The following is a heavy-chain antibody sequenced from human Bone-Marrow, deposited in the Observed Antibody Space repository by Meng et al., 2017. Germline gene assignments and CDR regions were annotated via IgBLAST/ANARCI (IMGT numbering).Heavy chain of an antibody. CDR1: GGSFSGYY. J-gene: IGHJ4*02. Sequence: SETLSSTCAVHGGSFSGYYWSWTRQPPGKGLEWIGEINHSGSTNYNPSLKSRVTISVDTSKNQFSLKLSSVTAADTAVYYCARGPSYDSSGYYTRTSVGRENYWGQGTLVTVSS. CDR3: ARGPSYDSSGYYTRTSVGRENY. V-gene: IGHV4-34*01. D-gene: IGHD3-22*01. CDR2: INHSGST.